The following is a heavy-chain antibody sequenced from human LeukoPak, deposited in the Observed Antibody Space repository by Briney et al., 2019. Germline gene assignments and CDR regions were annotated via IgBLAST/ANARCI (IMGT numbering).Heavy chain of an antibody. J-gene: IGHJ3*02. V-gene: IGHV1-58*01. CDR2: IVVGSGNT. CDR1: GFTFTSSA. CDR3: ARGQRYYDISFI. D-gene: IGHD3-9*01. Sequence: GASVKVSCKASGFTFTSSAVQWVRQARGQRLEWIGWIVVGSGNTNYAQKFQERVTITRDMSTSTAYMELSSLRSEDTAVYYCARGQRYYDISFIWGQGTMVTVSS.